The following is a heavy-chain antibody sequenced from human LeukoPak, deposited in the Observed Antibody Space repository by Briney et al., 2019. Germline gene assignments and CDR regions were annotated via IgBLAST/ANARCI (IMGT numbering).Heavy chain of an antibody. Sequence: PGGSLRLSCAASGFTFSSYSMNWVRQAPGKGLEWVSSISSSSSYIYYADSVKGRFTISRDNAKNSLYLQMNSLRAEDTAVYYCARKRGSSGWYGYYMDVWGKGTTVTISS. D-gene: IGHD6-19*01. J-gene: IGHJ6*03. CDR3: ARKRGSSGWYGYYMDV. V-gene: IGHV3-21*01. CDR1: GFTFSSYS. CDR2: ISSSSSYI.